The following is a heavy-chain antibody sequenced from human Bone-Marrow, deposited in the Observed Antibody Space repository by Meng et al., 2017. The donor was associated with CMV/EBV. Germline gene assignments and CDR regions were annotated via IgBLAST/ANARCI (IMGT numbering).Heavy chain of an antibody. CDR1: GGSISAHY. CDR2: VYYSGAT. CDR3: ARGRRITIFGVVGGGHAMDV. D-gene: IGHD3-3*01. Sequence: GSLRLSCTVSGGSISAHYGSWIRQSPGKGLEWIGYVYYSGATNYNPSLKSRVTISVDTSKNQFSLKLSSVTAADMAVYYCARGRRITIFGVVGGGHAMDVWGQGTTVTVSS. V-gene: IGHV4-59*11. J-gene: IGHJ6*02.